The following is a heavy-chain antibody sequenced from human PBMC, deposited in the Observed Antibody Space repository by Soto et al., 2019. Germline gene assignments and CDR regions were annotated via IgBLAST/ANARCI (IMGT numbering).Heavy chain of an antibody. J-gene: IGHJ5*02. D-gene: IGHD6-13*01. CDR1: GGSISSYY. CDR3: ARARPTSSWYFVNWFDP. V-gene: IGHV4-59*01. CDR2: IYYSGST. Sequence: QVQLQESGPGLVKPSETLSLTCTVSGGSISSYYWSWIRQPPGKGLEWIGYIYYSGSTNYNPSLKSRVTISVDTSKNQFPLKLSSVTAADTAVYYCARARPTSSWYFVNWFDPWGQGTLVTVSS.